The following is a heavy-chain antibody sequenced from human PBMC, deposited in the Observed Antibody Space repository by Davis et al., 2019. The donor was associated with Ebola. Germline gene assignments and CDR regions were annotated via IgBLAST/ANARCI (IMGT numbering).Heavy chain of an antibody. V-gene: IGHV3-23*01. CDR2: ISGSGVST. J-gene: IGHJ6*04. Sequence: PGGSLRLSCAASEFTFSSYAMNWVRQAPGKGLEWVSTISGSGVSTYYADSVKGRFTISRDNSKNTLYLQMNSLRAEDTAVYYCAKDIRARAFEVVLDVWGKGTTVTVSS. CDR1: EFTFSSYA. CDR3: AKDIRARAFEVVLDV. D-gene: IGHD3-3*01.